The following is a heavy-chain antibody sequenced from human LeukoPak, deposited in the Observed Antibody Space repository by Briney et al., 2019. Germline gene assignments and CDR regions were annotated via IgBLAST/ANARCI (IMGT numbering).Heavy chain of an antibody. CDR1: GGSVNNYY. Sequence: SETLSLTCTVFGGSVNNYYLSWIRQPAGKGLEWIGRIYGSGSINYNPSLRSRVAMSLDTSKNQFSLELRSVTAADTAVYYCTRDRGLYGEVLFDPWGQGTLVTVSS. D-gene: IGHD3-10*01. CDR3: TRDRGLYGEVLFDP. J-gene: IGHJ5*02. V-gene: IGHV4-4*07. CDR2: IYGSGSI.